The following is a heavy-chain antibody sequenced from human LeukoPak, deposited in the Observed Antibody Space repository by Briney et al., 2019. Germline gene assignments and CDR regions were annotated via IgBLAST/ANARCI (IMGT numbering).Heavy chain of an antibody. CDR2: IKRDGSEK. Sequence: GGSLRLSCAASGFTFSSYWMNWVRQAPGKGLEWVANIKRDGSEKYYVDSVKGRFTISRDNAKNSLYLQMNSLRVEDTAVYHCARDLGVFGEDDYWGQGTLVSVSS. D-gene: IGHD3-10*02. CDR3: ARDLGVFGEDDY. J-gene: IGHJ4*02. CDR1: GFTFSSYW. V-gene: IGHV3-7*01.